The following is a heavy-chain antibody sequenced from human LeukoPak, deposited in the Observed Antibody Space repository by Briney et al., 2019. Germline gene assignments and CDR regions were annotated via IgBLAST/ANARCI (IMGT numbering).Heavy chain of an antibody. V-gene: IGHV3-21*06. CDR1: GFNFSTYS. Sequence: GGSLRLSCAASGFNFSTYSMNWVRQAPGKGLEWVSSISSSGNYIFYADSVKGRFTISRDNAKNSLYLQMNSLTAEDTAVYYCARAPRGYTYDYWGQGTQVTVSS. D-gene: IGHD5-18*01. J-gene: IGHJ4*02. CDR2: ISSSGNYI. CDR3: ARAPRGYTYDY.